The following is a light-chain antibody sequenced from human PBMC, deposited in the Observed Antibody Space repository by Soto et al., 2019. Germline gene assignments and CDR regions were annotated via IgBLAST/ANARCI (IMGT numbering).Light chain of an antibody. J-gene: IGKJ1*01. CDR3: LQYGTPWWT. V-gene: IGKV3-20*01. CDR2: GAS. CDR1: QRVPANY. Sequence: EIVLTQSAGTLSLSPGERVTLSCGASQRVPANYLAWYQQKPGQAPRLLIYGASNRATGIPDRFSGSGSGTDFTLTVSRLEPEDFAVYYCLQYGTPWWTFGQGARVEIK.